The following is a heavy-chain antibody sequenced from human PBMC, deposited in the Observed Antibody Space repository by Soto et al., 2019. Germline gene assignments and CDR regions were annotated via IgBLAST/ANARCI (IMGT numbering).Heavy chain of an antibody. V-gene: IGHV4-59*01. J-gene: IGHJ5*02. Sequence: PSETLSLTCAVSGGSISSYYWSWIRQPPGKGLEWIGYIYYSGSTNYNPSLKSRVTISVDTSKNQFSLKLSSVTAADTAVYYCARARLSRSWWFDPWGQGTLVTVPQ. CDR3: ARARLSRSWWFDP. D-gene: IGHD3-10*01. CDR2: IYYSGST. CDR1: GGSISSYY.